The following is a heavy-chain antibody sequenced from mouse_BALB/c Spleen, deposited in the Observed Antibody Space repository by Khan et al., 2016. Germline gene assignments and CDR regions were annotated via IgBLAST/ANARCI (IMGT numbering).Heavy chain of an antibody. J-gene: IGHJ2*01. V-gene: IGHV5-6-5*01. CDR2: ISSGGSS. Sequence: EVELVESGGGLVKPGGSLKLSCAASGFTFSSYAMSWVRQTPEKRLEWVASISSGGSSFYPAILKDRFTISRDNARNILYLQMSSLRSEATAMYYCASKFYYFDYWGQGTTLTVSS. CDR1: GFTFSSYA. CDR3: ASKFYYFDY.